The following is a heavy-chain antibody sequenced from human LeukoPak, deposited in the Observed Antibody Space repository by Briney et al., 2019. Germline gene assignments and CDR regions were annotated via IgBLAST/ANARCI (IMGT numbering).Heavy chain of an antibody. D-gene: IGHD5-18*01. CDR1: GYSFTSYW. J-gene: IGHJ4*02. Sequence: GVSLKISCKGSGYSFTSYWIGWVRQMPGKGLEWMGIIYPGDSDTTTSPSFQGQVTISADKSISTAYLQWSSLKASDTAMYYCARGYNYGSVTFDYWGQGTLVTVSS. CDR2: IYPGDSDT. V-gene: IGHV5-51*01. CDR3: ARGYNYGSVTFDY.